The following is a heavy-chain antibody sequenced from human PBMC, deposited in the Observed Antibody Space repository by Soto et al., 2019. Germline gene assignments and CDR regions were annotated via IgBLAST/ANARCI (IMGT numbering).Heavy chain of an antibody. CDR3: ARHASRGYSSSWYFED. J-gene: IGHJ4*02. Sequence: PSETLSLTCNVSGGSVGSSSYYWGWIRQAPGKGLEWIVSTYYSAGTYYNPSLKSRVTTSLDASKNQFSLTVTSVTAADTAIYYCARHASRGYSSSWYFEDWGQGTPGTVS. CDR2: TYYSAGT. D-gene: IGHD6-13*01. V-gene: IGHV4-39*01. CDR1: GGSVGSSSYY.